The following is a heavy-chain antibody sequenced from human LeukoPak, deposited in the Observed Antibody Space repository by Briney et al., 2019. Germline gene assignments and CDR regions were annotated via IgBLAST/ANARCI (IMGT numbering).Heavy chain of an antibody. V-gene: IGHV5-51*01. D-gene: IGHD2-15*01. J-gene: IGHJ4*02. CDR3: ARLNTQDLDY. Sequence: GESLKISCKGSGYSFTNYWIGWVRQMPGKGLEWMGFIYPGDSDTKYSPSFQGQVTISADKSITTAYLQWTSLKASDTAIYFCARLNTQDLDYWGQGTLITVSS. CDR1: GYSFTNYW. CDR2: IYPGDSDT.